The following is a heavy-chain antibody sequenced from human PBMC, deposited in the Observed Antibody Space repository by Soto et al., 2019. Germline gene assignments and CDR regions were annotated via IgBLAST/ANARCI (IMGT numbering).Heavy chain of an antibody. D-gene: IGHD2-2*03. V-gene: IGHV1-46*03. J-gene: IGHJ5*02. Sequence: QVQLVQSGAEVKKPGASVKVSCKASAYTFTNYYMHWVRQAPGQGLEWMGIINPSGGTTSYAQKFQGRVTMTRDTSTSTVYMEMSSLTSEDTAVYYCVGDPNHGYCSSTSCLSNRFDPCGQGTLVTVSS. CDR3: VGDPNHGYCSSTSCLSNRFDP. CDR1: AYTFTNYY. CDR2: INPSGGTT.